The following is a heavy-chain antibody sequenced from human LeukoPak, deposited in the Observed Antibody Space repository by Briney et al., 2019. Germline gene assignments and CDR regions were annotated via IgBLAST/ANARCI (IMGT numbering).Heavy chain of an antibody. Sequence: GGSLRLSCAASGFTFSSYWMSWVRQAPGKGLEWVANIKQDGSEKYYVDSVKGRFTISRDNAKNSLYLQMNSLRAEDTAVYYCARVKYCSSTSCLRSPLDYWGQGTLVTVSS. CDR2: IKQDGSEK. CDR1: GFTFSSYW. CDR3: ARVKYCSSTSCLRSPLDY. V-gene: IGHV3-7*01. J-gene: IGHJ4*02. D-gene: IGHD2-2*01.